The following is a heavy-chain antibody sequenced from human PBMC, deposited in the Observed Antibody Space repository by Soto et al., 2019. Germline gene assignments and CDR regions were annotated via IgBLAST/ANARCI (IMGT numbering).Heavy chain of an antibody. CDR3: ARGGGGGLFDP. Sequence: GGSLRLSCAPSGFSFSDSYMSWIRQAPGKGLEWISYISPRSTFRDYAESVKGRFTISRDSVKNSLYLQMNNLTAGDTGVYYCARGGGGGLFDPWGQGSLVTVSS. J-gene: IGHJ5*02. D-gene: IGHD2-21*01. CDR1: GFSFSDSY. CDR2: ISPRSTFR. V-gene: IGHV3-11*06.